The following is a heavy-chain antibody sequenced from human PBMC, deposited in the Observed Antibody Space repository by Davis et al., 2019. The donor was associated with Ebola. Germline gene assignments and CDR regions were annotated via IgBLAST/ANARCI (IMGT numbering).Heavy chain of an antibody. CDR2: ISAYNGNT. J-gene: IGHJ5*02. V-gene: IGHV1-18*01. Sequence: ASVKVSCKASGYTFTNYGISWVRQAPGQGLEWMGWISAYNGNTNYAQKLQGRVTMTTDTSTSTAYMELRSLRSDDTAVYYCASAKPPKLWFDPWGQGTLVTVSS. D-gene: IGHD1-1*01. CDR3: ASAKPPKLWFDP. CDR1: GYTFTNYG.